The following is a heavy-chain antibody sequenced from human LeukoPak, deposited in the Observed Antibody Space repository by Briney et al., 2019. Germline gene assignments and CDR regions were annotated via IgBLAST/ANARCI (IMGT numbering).Heavy chain of an antibody. CDR2: ISAYNGNT. CDR1: GYTFTSYG. V-gene: IGHV1-18*01. CDR3: ARDRHAVGYFQH. Sequence: ASEKVSCKASGYTFTSYGISWVRQAPGQGLEWMGWISAYNGNTNYAQKLQGRVTMTTDTSTSTAYMELRSLRSDDTAVYYCARDRHAVGYFQHWGQGTLVTVSS. J-gene: IGHJ1*01.